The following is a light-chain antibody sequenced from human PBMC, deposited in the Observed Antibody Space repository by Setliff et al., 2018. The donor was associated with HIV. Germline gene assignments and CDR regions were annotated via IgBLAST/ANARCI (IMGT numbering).Light chain of an antibody. CDR2: DVT. CDR3: SSSTASAPYV. Sequence: ALAQPASVSGSPGQSITISCTGSSSDIGSYDSISWYQQLPGKAPEVVIFDVTSRPSGVSVRFSGSKSGNTASLTISGLQAEDAGDYYCSSSTASAPYVFGTGTKVTVL. CDR1: SSDIGSYDS. V-gene: IGLV2-14*01. J-gene: IGLJ1*01.